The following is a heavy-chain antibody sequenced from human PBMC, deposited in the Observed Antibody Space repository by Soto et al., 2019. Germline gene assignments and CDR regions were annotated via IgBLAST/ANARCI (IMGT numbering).Heavy chain of an antibody. J-gene: IGHJ4*02. CDR3: ARDRLWGSGNYYKDF. Sequence: QVQLVQSGAEVKKPGASVKVSCKASGYTFISYYMHWVRQAPGQGLEWMGVINPSGGTTTYAQKFQGRVTMTRDTSTSTVYMELSSLRSEDTAVYYCARDRLWGSGNYYKDFWGQGTLVTVSS. CDR1: GYTFISYY. CDR2: INPSGGTT. D-gene: IGHD3-10*01. V-gene: IGHV1-46*01.